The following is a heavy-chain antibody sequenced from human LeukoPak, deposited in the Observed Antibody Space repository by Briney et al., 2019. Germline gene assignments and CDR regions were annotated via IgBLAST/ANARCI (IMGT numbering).Heavy chain of an antibody. CDR1: GYTFTSYY. CDR2: ISPSGGST. J-gene: IGHJ5*02. D-gene: IGHD3-16*02. CDR3: ARRGESRGFIYWFSSIAPGNNWFDP. V-gene: IGHV1-46*01. Sequence: ASVKVSCKASGYTFTSYYMHWVRQAPGQGLEWMGIISPSGGSTTYAQKFQGRVTMTRDTSTSTAYMELRSLRSDDTGVYYCARRGESRGFIYWFSSIAPGNNWFDPWGQGTLVTVSS.